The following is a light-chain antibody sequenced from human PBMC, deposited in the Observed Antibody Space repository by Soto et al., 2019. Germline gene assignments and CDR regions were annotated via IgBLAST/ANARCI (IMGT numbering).Light chain of an antibody. CDR1: SSDVGAYDY. CDR3: SSFAGSNNFPYV. CDR2: EIN. J-gene: IGLJ1*01. V-gene: IGLV2-8*01. Sequence: QSVLTQPPPASGSPGQSVTISCTGTSSDVGAYDYVSWYQQHPGKAPKLMIYEINERPSGVPDRFSGSKSGNTASLTVSGLQAEDEADYYCSSFAGSNNFPYVFGTGTKVTVL.